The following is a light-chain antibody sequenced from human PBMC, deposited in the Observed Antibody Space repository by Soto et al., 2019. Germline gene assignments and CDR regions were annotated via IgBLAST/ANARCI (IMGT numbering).Light chain of an antibody. Sequence: EIVLTQSPGTLSLSPGEKAILSCRASQSIAPNYLAWYQQKPGQAPRLLIYGASSRATGIPDRFSGSGSGTDFTLTISRLEPEDFAVYYCQQYGSSPTTFGQGTKVDI. J-gene: IGKJ1*01. CDR3: QQYGSSPTT. V-gene: IGKV3-20*01. CDR2: GAS. CDR1: QSIAPNY.